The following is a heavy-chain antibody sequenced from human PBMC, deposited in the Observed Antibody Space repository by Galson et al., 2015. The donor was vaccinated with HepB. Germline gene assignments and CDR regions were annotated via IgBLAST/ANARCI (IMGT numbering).Heavy chain of an antibody. V-gene: IGHV3-53*01. D-gene: IGHD3-10*01. CDR3: ARARGGRGIMRDYFDY. Sequence: SLRLSCAVSGFSVSNYYMGWVRQAPGKGLDWVSVIYTGGSTYYAESVKGRFIVSSDNSENTLYLQMNSLRAEDTAVYYCARARGGRGIMRDYFDYWGQGTLVTVAS. CDR1: GFSVSNYY. J-gene: IGHJ4*02. CDR2: IYTGGST.